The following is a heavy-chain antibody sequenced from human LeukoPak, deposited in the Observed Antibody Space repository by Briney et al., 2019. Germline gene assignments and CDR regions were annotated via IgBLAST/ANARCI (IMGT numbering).Heavy chain of an antibody. CDR3: ARSIVGATESY. Sequence: ASLKVSCKASGYTFTGYYMHWVRQAPGQGLEWVGRINPNSGGTNYAQKFQGRVTMTRDTSISTAYMELSRLRSDDTAVYYCARSIVGATESYWGQGTLVTVSS. J-gene: IGHJ4*02. D-gene: IGHD1-26*01. CDR1: GYTFTGYY. V-gene: IGHV1-2*06. CDR2: INPNSGGT.